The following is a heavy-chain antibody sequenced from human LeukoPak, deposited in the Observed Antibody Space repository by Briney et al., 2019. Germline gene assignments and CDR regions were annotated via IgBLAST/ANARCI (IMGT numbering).Heavy chain of an antibody. Sequence: GGSLRLSCVTSGFLFSYAMSWVRQAPGKGLEWVSAISGSGGSTYYADSVKGRFTISRDNSKNTLYLQMNSLRAEDTAVYYCAKDDRMSTGYGASDYWGQGTLVTVSS. J-gene: IGHJ4*02. D-gene: IGHD4/OR15-4a*01. CDR2: ISGSGGST. CDR3: AKDDRMSTGYGASDY. V-gene: IGHV3-23*01. CDR1: GFLFSYA.